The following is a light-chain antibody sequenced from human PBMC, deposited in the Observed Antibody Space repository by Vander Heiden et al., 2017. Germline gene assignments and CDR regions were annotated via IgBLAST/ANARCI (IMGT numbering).Light chain of an antibody. CDR2: EES. J-gene: IGLJ2*01. CDR3: QVWDSSSDLHVV. V-gene: IGLV3-21*02. CDR1: NMGRKS. Sequence: SYVLTQPPSVSVAPGRTARITCGGINMGRKSVHWDQQKAGQPPVQVVYEESDRPSGIPGRFSGTNAGNTATLTISRVEAGDEADDYRQVWDSSSDLHVVFGGWTKLTVL.